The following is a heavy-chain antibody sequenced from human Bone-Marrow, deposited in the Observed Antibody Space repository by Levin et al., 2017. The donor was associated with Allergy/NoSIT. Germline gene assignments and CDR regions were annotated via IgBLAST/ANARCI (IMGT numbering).Heavy chain of an antibody. CDR2: IYHGGRT. V-gene: IGHV4-4*02. D-gene: IGHD4-17*01. J-gene: IGHJ4*02. Sequence: SETLSLTCTVSGGSISSSTWWSWVRQSPGKGLEWIGEIYHGGRTNYNPSLKSRVSMSVDKSKSHFFLKLSSVTAADTAVYYCARDSLDYGTNSGNYWGQGTLVTVSS. CDR3: ARDSLDYGTNSGNY. CDR1: GGSISSSTW.